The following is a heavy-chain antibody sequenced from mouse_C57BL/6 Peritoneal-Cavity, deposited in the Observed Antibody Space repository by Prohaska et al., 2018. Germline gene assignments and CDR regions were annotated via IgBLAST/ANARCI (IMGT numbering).Heavy chain of an antibody. CDR2: ICWDDDK. V-gene: IGHV8-8*01. CDR1: GFSLSTFGMG. J-gene: IGHJ2*01. CDR3: ARMYYGSSYGYFDY. Sequence: QVTLKESGPGILQPSQTLSLTCSFSGFSLSTFGMGVGWFRQPSGKGLEWLAHICWDDDKYYNPALKSRLTISKDTSKNQVFLKIANVDTADTATYYCARMYYGSSYGYFDYWGQGTTLTVSS. D-gene: IGHD1-1*01.